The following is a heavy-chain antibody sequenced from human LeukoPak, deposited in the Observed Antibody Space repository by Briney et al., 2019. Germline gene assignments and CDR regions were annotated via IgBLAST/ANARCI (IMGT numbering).Heavy chain of an antibody. CDR1: GFTFSSYA. J-gene: IGHJ4*02. CDR3: AKGSLHYYDTSGYYS. Sequence: GGSLRLSCAASGFTFSSYAMSWVRQDPGKGLEWVSGISGSDGDTYYADSVKGGFTISRDNSKNTLYLQMSSLRVEDTAVYYCAKGSLHYYDTSGYYSWGQGTLVTVSS. CDR2: ISGSDGDT. V-gene: IGHV3-23*01. D-gene: IGHD3-22*01.